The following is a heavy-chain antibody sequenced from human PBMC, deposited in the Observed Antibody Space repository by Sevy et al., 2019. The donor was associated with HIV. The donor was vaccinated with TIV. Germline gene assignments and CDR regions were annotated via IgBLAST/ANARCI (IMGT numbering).Heavy chain of an antibody. CDR3: ARERGYCSGGSCYSPYYYYGMDV. CDR2: ISYDGSNK. CDR1: GFTFSSYA. D-gene: IGHD2-15*01. J-gene: IGHJ6*02. Sequence: GGSLRLSCAASGFTFSSYAMHWVRQAPGKGLEWVAVISYDGSNKYYADSVKGRFTISRDNSKNTLYLQMNSLRAEDTAVYYCARERGYCSGGSCYSPYYYYGMDVWGQGTTLTVSS. V-gene: IGHV3-30-3*01.